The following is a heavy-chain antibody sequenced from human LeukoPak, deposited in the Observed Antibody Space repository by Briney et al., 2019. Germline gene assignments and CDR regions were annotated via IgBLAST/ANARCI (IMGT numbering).Heavy chain of an antibody. Sequence: GGSLRLSCAPSGFNFITAAMTWARQAPGKGLEWVSLIGSSGGSTYYAHSVKGRFTISRDNFNHTLSLQMNSLRVEDTAIYYCVKDIQLSTWGLGTMVTVSS. CDR1: GFNFITAA. J-gene: IGHJ3*01. CDR2: IGSSGGST. CDR3: VKDIQLST. D-gene: IGHD5-24*01. V-gene: IGHV3-23*01.